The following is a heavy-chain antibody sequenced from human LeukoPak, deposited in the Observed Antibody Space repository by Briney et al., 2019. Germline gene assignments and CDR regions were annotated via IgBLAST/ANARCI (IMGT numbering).Heavy chain of an antibody. CDR1: GGSFIGYD. D-gene: IGHD6-6*01. V-gene: IGHV4-34*01. CDR2: INHSGGT. J-gene: IGHJ5*02. CDR3: ASLARGGNWFDP. Sequence: SETLSLTCAVYGGSFIGYDWTWIGQPPGKGLEWIGEINHSGGTNYNPSLKSRVTISVDTSKNQFSLKLSSVTAADTAVYYCASLARGGNWFDPWGQGTLVTVSS.